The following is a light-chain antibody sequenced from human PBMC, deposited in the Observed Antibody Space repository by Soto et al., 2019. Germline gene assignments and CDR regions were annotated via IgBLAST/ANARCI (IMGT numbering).Light chain of an antibody. V-gene: IGLV1-44*01. Sequence: QSVLTQPPSLSGTPGQGVTISCSGSSSNIGSNTVNWYQQLPGTAPKLLIYSNNQRPSGVPDRFSGSKSGTSASLAISGLQSEDEADYYCAAWDDSLNGFYVFGTGTKVTVL. CDR1: SSNIGSNT. CDR3: AAWDDSLNGFYV. J-gene: IGLJ1*01. CDR2: SNN.